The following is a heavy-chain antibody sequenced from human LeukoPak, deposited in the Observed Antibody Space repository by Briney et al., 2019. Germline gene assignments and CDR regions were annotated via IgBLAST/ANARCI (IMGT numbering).Heavy chain of an antibody. V-gene: IGHV4-59*01. J-gene: IGHJ5*01. CDR3: ARVHRSGGGFDS. D-gene: IGHD3-3*01. Sequence: PSETLSLTCAVSGGSIANYYWTWLRQPPGKRLEVIGYTHRSGSTNYNPFLRRRVSMAVATSKNQFSMNLSSVTAEDTAVYYCARVHRSGGGFDSWGQGTLVTVSS. CDR1: GGSIANYY. CDR2: THRSGST.